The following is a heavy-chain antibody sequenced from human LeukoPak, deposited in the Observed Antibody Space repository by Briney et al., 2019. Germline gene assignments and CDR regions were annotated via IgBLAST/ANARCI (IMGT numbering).Heavy chain of an antibody. D-gene: IGHD1-14*01. Sequence: ASVKASCKASGYTFTSYGISWVRQAPGQGLEWMGWISAYNGNTNYAQKLQGRVTMTTDTSTSTAYMELSSLRSEDTAVYYCARAGSRQKRTVIDYWGQGTLVTVSS. CDR2: ISAYNGNT. V-gene: IGHV1-18*01. CDR3: ARAGSRQKRTVIDY. CDR1: GYTFTSYG. J-gene: IGHJ4*02.